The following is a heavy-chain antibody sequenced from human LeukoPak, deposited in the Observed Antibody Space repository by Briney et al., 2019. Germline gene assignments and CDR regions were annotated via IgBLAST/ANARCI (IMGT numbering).Heavy chain of an antibody. CDR2: ISGSGGST. Sequence: HPGGSLRLSCAASGFTFTSYAMSWVRQAPGKGLEWVSGISGSGGSTYYADSVKGRFTISRDNSKNTPYLQMNSLRAEDTAVYYCAKYLGGYFDWLLPGGYFDYWGQGTLVTVSS. D-gene: IGHD3-9*01. V-gene: IGHV3-23*01. CDR1: GFTFTSYA. CDR3: AKYLGGYFDWLLPGGYFDY. J-gene: IGHJ4*02.